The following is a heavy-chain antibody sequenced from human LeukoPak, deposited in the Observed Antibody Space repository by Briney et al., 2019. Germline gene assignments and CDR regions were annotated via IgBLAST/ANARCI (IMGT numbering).Heavy chain of an antibody. Sequence: PSETLSLTCTVSGGSISSSSYYWGWIRQPPGKGLEWIGSIYYSGSTYYNPSLKSRVTISVDTSKNQFSLKLSSVTAADTAVYYCARHDGGQQRGAFDIWGQGTMVTVSS. CDR1: GGSISSSSYY. J-gene: IGHJ3*02. CDR3: ARHDGGQQRGAFDI. D-gene: IGHD3-16*01. V-gene: IGHV4-39*01. CDR2: IYYSGST.